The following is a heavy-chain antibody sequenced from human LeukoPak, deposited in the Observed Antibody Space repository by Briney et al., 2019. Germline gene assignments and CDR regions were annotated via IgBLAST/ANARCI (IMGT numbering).Heavy chain of an antibody. V-gene: IGHV4-4*07. CDR1: GDSISSYY. D-gene: IGHD1-26*01. Sequence: PSETLSLTCTVSGDSISSYYWSWIRQPAGKGLEWIGRIYTSGSTNYNPSLKSRVTMSVDTSKNQFSLKLSSVTAADTAVYYCARAIIAPRQVGDAFDIWGQGTMVTVSS. J-gene: IGHJ3*02. CDR2: IYTSGST. CDR3: ARAIIAPRQVGDAFDI.